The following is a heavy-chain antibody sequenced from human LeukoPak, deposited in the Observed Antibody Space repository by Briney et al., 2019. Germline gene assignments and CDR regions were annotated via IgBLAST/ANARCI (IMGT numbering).Heavy chain of an antibody. CDR3: ARGDLYYYDSSGGDY. CDR2: ISTSSSYI. V-gene: IGHV3-21*01. D-gene: IGHD3-22*01. J-gene: IGHJ4*02. CDR1: GFTFSSYS. Sequence: GGSLRLSCAASGFTFSSYSMNWVRQAPGKGLEWVSSISTSSSYIYYADSVKGRFTISRDNARSSLYLQTNSLRAEDTAVYYCARGDLYYYDSSGGDYWGQGTLVTVSS.